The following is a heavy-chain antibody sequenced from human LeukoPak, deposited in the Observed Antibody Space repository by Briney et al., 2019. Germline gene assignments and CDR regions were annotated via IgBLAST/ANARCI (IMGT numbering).Heavy chain of an antibody. Sequence: GGSLRLSCAASGFTFSSYAMHWVRQAPGKGLEWVAVISYDGGNKYYADSVKGRFTISRDNSKNTLYLQMNSLRAEDTAVYYCARSEGATTFDYWGQGTLVTVSS. V-gene: IGHV3-30-3*01. CDR3: ARSEGATTFDY. D-gene: IGHD1-26*01. CDR2: ISYDGGNK. CDR1: GFTFSSYA. J-gene: IGHJ4*02.